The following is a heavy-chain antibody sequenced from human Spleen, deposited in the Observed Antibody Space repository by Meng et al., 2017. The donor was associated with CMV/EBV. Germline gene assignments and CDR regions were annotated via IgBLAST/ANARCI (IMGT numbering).Heavy chain of an antibody. J-gene: IGHJ4*02. D-gene: IGHD3-22*01. Sequence: ASVKVSCKASGYTFTSYDINWVRQATGQGLEWMGWMNPNSGNTGYAQKFQGRVTMTRNTSISTAYMELSSLRSEDTAVYYCASNPARTISGYLRYFDYWGQGTLVTVSS. CDR2: MNPNSGNT. CDR3: ASNPARTISGYLRYFDY. CDR1: GYTFTSYD. V-gene: IGHV1-8*01.